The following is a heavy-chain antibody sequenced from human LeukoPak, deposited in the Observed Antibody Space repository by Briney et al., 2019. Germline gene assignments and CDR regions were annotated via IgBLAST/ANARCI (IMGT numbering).Heavy chain of an antibody. CDR1: GFTFNDYG. CDR2: IHWNSDNT. Sequence: PGGSLRLSCAASGFTFNDYGMNWVPKSPGKGLEWVAGIHWNSDNTGYGDSVKGRFIISRDNARTSLYLQMHSLRVEDTGVYYCARGDPYADLWGQGTLVTVSS. D-gene: IGHD4-17*01. V-gene: IGHV3-20*04. J-gene: IGHJ5*02. CDR3: ARGDPYADL.